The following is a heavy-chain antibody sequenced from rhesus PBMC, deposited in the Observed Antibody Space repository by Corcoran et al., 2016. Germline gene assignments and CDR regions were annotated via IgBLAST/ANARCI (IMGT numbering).Heavy chain of an antibody. CDR3: IRDQYLRGDY. D-gene: IGHD2-15*01. CDR2: IKNKAAGGTP. V-gene: IGHV3S11*01. CDR1: GFTFSNYW. Sequence: EVQLVESGGGLVQPGGSLRLSCEVSGFTFSNYWMSWGRQAPGKGLEWVGFIKNKAAGGTPAHAESVKGRFTISRDDSKNTLYLQMNSLKTEDTAVYYCIRDQYLRGDYWGQGVLVTVSS. J-gene: IGHJ4*01.